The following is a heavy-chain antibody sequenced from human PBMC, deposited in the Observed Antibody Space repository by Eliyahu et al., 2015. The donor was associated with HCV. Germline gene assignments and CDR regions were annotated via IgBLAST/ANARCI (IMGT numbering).Heavy chain of an antibody. V-gene: IGHV3-15*01. J-gene: IGHJ3*02. Sequence: EVQLVESGGGLVKPGGSLRLSCAASGFXFNKAWMSWVRQAPGKGXEWVGRIKSETDGGTTDYAAPVKGRFTISRDDSRSTLFLQMNSLKTEDTAVYYCTTDVRYYDSSGYRFIFDIWGQGSMVTVSS. CDR1: GFXFNKAW. CDR3: TTDVRYYDSSGYRFIFDI. CDR2: IKSETDGGTT. D-gene: IGHD3-22*01.